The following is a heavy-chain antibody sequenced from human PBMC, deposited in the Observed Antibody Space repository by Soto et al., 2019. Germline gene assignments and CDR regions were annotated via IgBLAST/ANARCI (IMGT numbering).Heavy chain of an antibody. Sequence: PSETLSLTCAVYGGSFSGYYWSWIRQPPGKGLEWIGEINHSGITNYNPSLKSRVTISVDTSKNQFSLKLSSVTAADTAVYYCARGLWYYGSGSYLYYYGMDVWGPGPTLTV. CDR1: GGSFSGYY. V-gene: IGHV4-34*01. J-gene: IGHJ6*02. D-gene: IGHD3-10*01. CDR2: INHSGIT. CDR3: ARGLWYYGSGSYLYYYGMDV.